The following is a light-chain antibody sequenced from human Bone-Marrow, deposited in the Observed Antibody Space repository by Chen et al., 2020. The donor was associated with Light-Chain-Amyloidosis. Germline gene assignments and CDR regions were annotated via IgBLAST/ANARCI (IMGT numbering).Light chain of an antibody. V-gene: IGLV6-57*01. CDR2: EDN. Sequence: NFVLIQPHSVSESPGKTVTISCTRSSGYIASNYVHWYQQRPGRSPTIVIYEDNKRPSGVPDRFSGSIDRSSNPASLTISGLKTEDEGDYYCQSYDIAKVFGGGTKVTVL. CDR3: QSYDIAKV. CDR1: SGYIASNY. J-gene: IGLJ2*01.